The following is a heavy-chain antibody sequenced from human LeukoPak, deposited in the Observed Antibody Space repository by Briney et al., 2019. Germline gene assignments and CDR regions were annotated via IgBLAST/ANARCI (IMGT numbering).Heavy chain of an antibody. D-gene: IGHD3-22*01. V-gene: IGHV5-51*01. CDR1: GYSFTSYW. J-gene: IGHJ5*02. CDR3: ARLRYYYDSSGQNWFDP. Sequence: GESLKISCKGSGYSFTSYWIGWVRPMPGKGLEWMGIIYPGDSDTRYSPSFQGQVTISADKSISTAYLQWSSLKASDTAMYYCARLRYYYDSSGQNWFDPWGQGTLVTVSS. CDR2: IYPGDSDT.